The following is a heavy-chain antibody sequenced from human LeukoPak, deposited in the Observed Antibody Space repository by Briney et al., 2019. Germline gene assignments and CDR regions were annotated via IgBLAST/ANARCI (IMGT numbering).Heavy chain of an antibody. Sequence: SETLSLTCTVSGGSISSYYWSWIRQPAGKGLEWIGRIYTSGSTNYNPSLKSRVTISVDTSKNQFSLKLSSVTAADTAVYYCARETRSHNWFDPWGQGTPVTVSS. CDR2: IYTSGST. D-gene: IGHD1-14*01. J-gene: IGHJ5*02. V-gene: IGHV4-4*07. CDR3: ARETRSHNWFDP. CDR1: GGSISSYY.